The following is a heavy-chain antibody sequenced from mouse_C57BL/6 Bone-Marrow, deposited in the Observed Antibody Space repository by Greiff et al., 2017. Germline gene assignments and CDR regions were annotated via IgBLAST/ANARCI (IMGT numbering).Heavy chain of an antibody. CDR3: ARNYYYGSSYPYWYFDV. V-gene: IGHV2-2*01. D-gene: IGHD1-1*01. CDR2: IWSGGST. J-gene: IGHJ1*03. Sequence: QVQLQQSGPGLVQPSQSLSITCTVSGFSLTSYGVHWVRQSPGKGLEWLGVIWSGGSTDYNAAFISRLSISKDNSKSQVFFKMNSLQADDTAIYYCARNYYYGSSYPYWYFDVWGTGTTVTVSS. CDR1: GFSLTSYG.